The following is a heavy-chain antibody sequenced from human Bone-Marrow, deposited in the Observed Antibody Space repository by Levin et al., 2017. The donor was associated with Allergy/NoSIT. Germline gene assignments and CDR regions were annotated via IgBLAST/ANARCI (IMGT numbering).Heavy chain of an antibody. J-gene: IGHJ4*02. CDR2: IKQDGSEK. CDR1: GFTFSSYW. Sequence: GGSLRLSCAASGFTFSSYWMSWVRQAPGKGLEWVANIKQDGSEKYYVDSVKGRFTISRDNAKNSLYLQMNSLRAEDTAVYYCARDPRNYDILTDYDYWGQGTLVTVSS. CDR3: ARDPRNYDILTDYDY. D-gene: IGHD3-9*01. V-gene: IGHV3-7*04.